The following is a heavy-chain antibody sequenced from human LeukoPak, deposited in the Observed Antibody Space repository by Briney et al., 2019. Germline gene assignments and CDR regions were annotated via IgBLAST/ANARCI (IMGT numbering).Heavy chain of an antibody. CDR2: INSDGRSA. CDR3: TRVSTTDDY. J-gene: IGHJ4*02. D-gene: IGHD2/OR15-2a*01. Sequence: GGSLRLSCAASGFAFSRYWMHWVRQAPGKGLAWVSRINSDGRSAVYADSVKGRFTISRDNAKNTLYLQMDSLRAEDTAVYYCTRVSTTDDYWGQGTLVTVSS. V-gene: IGHV3-74*01. CDR1: GFAFSRYW.